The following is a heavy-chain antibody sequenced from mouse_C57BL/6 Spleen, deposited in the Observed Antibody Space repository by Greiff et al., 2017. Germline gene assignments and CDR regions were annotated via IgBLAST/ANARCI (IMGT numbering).Heavy chain of an antibody. CDR2: IDPNSGGT. Sequence: VQLQQPVAELVKPGASVKLSCKASGYTFTSSCMHWVKQRPGRGLEWIGRIDPNSGGTKYNEKFKGKATLTVDKPSSTAYMQLSSLTSEDSAVYDCARDGYGHQYWGQGALVTVSA. CDR3: ARDGYGHQY. J-gene: IGHJ3*01. CDR1: GYTFTSSC. V-gene: IGHV1-72*01. D-gene: IGHD2-2*01.